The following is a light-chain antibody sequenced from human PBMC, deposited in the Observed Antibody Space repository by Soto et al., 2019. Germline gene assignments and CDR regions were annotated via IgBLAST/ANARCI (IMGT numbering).Light chain of an antibody. CDR3: ETWDSNTHTV. CDR1: SGRSSYI. Sequence: QSVLTQSSSASASLGSSVKLTCTLSSGRSSYIIAWHQQQPGKAPRYLMKLEGSGSYNKGSGVPDRFSGSSSGADRYLTISNLQFEDEDDYYCETWDSNTHTVFGGGTMLTVL. J-gene: IGLJ3*02. V-gene: IGLV4-60*02. CDR2: LEGSGSY.